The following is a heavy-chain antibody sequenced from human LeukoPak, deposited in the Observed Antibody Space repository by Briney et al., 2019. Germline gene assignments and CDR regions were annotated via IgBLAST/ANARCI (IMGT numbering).Heavy chain of an antibody. CDR3: AKDTVKVATIRRVPHYMDV. V-gene: IGHV3-23*01. D-gene: IGHD5-24*01. CDR1: GFTFSSYA. J-gene: IGHJ6*03. Sequence: PGGALRLSCAASGFTFSSYAMSWVRQPPGKGLDWVSAISDSGGITYYADSVKGRFTLSRDNSKNTLYLQMNSLRAEDMALYYCAKDTVKVATIRRVPHYMDVWGKGTTVTISS. CDR2: ISDSGGIT.